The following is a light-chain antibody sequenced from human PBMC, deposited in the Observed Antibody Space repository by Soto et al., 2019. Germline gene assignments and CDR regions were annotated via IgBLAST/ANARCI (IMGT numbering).Light chain of an antibody. CDR2: DVS. V-gene: IGLV2-14*01. CDR1: SSYVGGYNY. CDR3: SSYTSSRTLYV. J-gene: IGLJ1*01. Sequence: QSALTQPASVSGSPGQSITISCTGTSSYVGGYNYVSWYQQHPGKAPRLMIYDVSNRPSGVSNRFSGSKSGNTASLTISGLQAEDEADYYCSSYTSSRTLYVFGTGTKVTV.